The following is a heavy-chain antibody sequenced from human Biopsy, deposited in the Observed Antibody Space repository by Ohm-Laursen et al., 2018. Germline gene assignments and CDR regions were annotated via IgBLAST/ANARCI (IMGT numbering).Heavy chain of an antibody. Sequence: SDTLSLTCTVSGGSLSSYSWSWIRQPAGKGLEWIGQIYTSGITNYNPSLKSRVTMSVDTSKNKFSLRVSSVTAADTAVYYCARDRDRRGWFDPWGQGTTVIVSS. CDR1: GGSLSSYS. J-gene: IGHJ5*02. CDR3: ARDRDRRGWFDP. CDR2: IYTSGIT. V-gene: IGHV4-4*07. D-gene: IGHD1-14*01.